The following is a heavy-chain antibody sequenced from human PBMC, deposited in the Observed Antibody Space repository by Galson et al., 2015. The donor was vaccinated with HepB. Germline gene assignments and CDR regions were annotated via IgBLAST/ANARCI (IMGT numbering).Heavy chain of an antibody. CDR1: GYTFSNYY. D-gene: IGHD3-10*01. CDR2: IYPGNSDT. V-gene: IGHV5-51*01. J-gene: IGHJ4*02. Sequence: QSGAEVKKSGESLKISCRIFGYTFSNYYIAWVRQMPGGGLDWMGIIYPGNSDTRYRPSFRGQVTISADKSIGTTYIQWRSLKTSDTGIYYCARLRGLPGRRARRSTYLFDFWGQGTRITVSP. CDR3: ARLRGLPGRRARRSTYLFDF.